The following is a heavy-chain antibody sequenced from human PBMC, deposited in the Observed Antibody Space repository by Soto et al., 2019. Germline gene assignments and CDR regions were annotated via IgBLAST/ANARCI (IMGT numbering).Heavy chain of an antibody. CDR1: GFTVSNNY. J-gene: IGHJ5*02. CDR3: ARGGPPTSNWFDP. D-gene: IGHD1-26*01. V-gene: IGHV3-66*01. CDR2: IYSGGST. Sequence: EVQLVESGGGLDQPGGSLRLSCAASGFTVSNNYIDWVRQAPGKGLEWVSVIYSGGSTYYADSVKGRFTISRDNSKNTLYIQMNSLRAEDTAAYYCARGGPPTSNWFDPWGQGTLVTVSS.